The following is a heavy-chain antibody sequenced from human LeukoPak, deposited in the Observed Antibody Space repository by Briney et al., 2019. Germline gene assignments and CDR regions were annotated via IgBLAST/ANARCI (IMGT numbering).Heavy chain of an antibody. CDR1: GGSISSSSYY. Sequence: SETLSLTCTVSGGSISSSSYYWGWIRQPPGTGLEWIGSIYYSGSTYYNPSLKSRVTISVDTSKNQFSLKLSSVTAADTAVYYCARRDSSSWYTQAFDYWGQGTLVTVSS. J-gene: IGHJ4*02. CDR3: ARRDSSSWYTQAFDY. CDR2: IYYSGST. V-gene: IGHV4-39*01. D-gene: IGHD6-13*01.